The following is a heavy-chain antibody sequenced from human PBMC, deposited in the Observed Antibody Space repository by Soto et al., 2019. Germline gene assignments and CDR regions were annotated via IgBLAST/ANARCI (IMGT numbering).Heavy chain of an antibody. D-gene: IGHD6-19*01. CDR3: ARGDFGNAVAGTAYYYYGMEV. CDR1: GGTFSSYA. CDR2: IIPIFGTA. Sequence: ASVKLSCKASGGTFSSYAISWVRQAPGQGLEWMGGIIPIFGTANYAQKFQGRVTITADESTSTAYMELSSLRSEDTAVYYCARGDFGNAVAGTAYYYYGMEVWGQGTTVPVSS. V-gene: IGHV1-69*13. J-gene: IGHJ6*02.